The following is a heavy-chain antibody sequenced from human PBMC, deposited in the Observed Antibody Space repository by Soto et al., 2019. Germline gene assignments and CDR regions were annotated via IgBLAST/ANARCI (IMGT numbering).Heavy chain of an antibody. CDR2: INPYTGGT. CDR1: GYTFTGYY. CDR3: ATQFHHCGGDCYRGPYFGMDV. J-gene: IGHJ6*02. V-gene: IGHV1-2*02. Sequence: QVQLVQSGSEVKEPGASVKVSCKASGYTFTGYYVLWVRQAPGQGPECMGWINPYTGGTNYAQKSQGRVTMTRDTAISTAYMELSKLIPDDTAVYYCATQFHHCGGDCYRGPYFGMDVWGQGTTVTVSS. D-gene: IGHD2-21*02.